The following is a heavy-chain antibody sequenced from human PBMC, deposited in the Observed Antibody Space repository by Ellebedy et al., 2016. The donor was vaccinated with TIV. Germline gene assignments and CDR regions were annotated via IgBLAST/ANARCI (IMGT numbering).Heavy chain of an antibody. J-gene: IGHJ6*02. CDR2: IVPFFGST. D-gene: IGHD2-21*01. CDR3: ARDFEEKTTYCAMDV. CDR1: RGTFSRRA. V-gene: IGHV1-69*06. Sequence: SVKVSXKASRGTFSRRAISWVRLAPGKGLEWMGGIVPFFGSTNYAQKFQGRVTITADKSATTIYMELRSLRSEDTAVYFCARDFEEKTTYCAMDVWGQGTTVTVSS.